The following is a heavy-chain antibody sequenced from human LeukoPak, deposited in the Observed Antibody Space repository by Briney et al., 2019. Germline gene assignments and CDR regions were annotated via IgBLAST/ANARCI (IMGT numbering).Heavy chain of an antibody. D-gene: IGHD2-15*01. V-gene: IGHV4-4*07. CDR1: GGSINSYY. J-gene: IGHJ5*02. CDR3: ARRIVVVVAATYNWFDP. CDR2: IYTSGST. Sequence: SETLSLTCTVSGGSINSYYWSWIRQPAGKGLEWIGRIYTSGSTNYNPSLKSRVTISVDTSKNQFSLKLSSVTAADTAVYYCARRIVVVVAATYNWFDPWGQGTLVTVSS.